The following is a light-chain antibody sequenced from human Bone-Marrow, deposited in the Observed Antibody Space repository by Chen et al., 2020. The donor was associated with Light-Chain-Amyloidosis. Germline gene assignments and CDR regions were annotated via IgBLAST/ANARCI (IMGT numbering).Light chain of an antibody. CDR2: RET. Sequence: SYELTQPPSVSVSPGQTPRITCSGDDLPTKYAYWYQQKPGQAPVLVIHRETERPSGISERFSGSSSGTTATLTISGVQAEDEADYHCQSADSSGTYEVIFGGGTKLTVL. V-gene: IGLV3-25*03. CDR3: QSADSSGTYEVI. J-gene: IGLJ2*01. CDR1: DLPTKY.